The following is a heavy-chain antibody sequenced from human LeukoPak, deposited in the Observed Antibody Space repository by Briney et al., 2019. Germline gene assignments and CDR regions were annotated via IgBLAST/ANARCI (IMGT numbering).Heavy chain of an antibody. CDR3: ARDNGLLWFGELAGSDGMDV. D-gene: IGHD3-10*01. V-gene: IGHV4-4*07. CDR1: GASISTYY. CDR2: IYTSGST. J-gene: IGHJ6*02. Sequence: SETLSLTCTVSGASISTYYWSWIRQPPGKGLEWIGRIYTSGSTNYNPSLKGRVTISVDKSKNQFSLKLSSVTAADTAVYYCARDNGLLWFGELAGSDGMDVWGQGTTVTVSS.